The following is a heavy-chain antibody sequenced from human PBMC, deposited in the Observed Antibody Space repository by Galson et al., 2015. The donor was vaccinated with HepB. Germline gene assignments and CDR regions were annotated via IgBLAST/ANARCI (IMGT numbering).Heavy chain of an antibody. D-gene: IGHD5-12*01. CDR1: RYTFTGYY. CDR2: INPNSGGT. Sequence: SVKVSCKASRYTFTGYYIHWVRQAPGQGLEWMGRINPNSGGTNYAQKFQGRVTMTRDTSISTAYMELSRLRSDDTAVYYCAREKNSWYTTTTTRPFDPWGQGTLVTVSS. V-gene: IGHV1-2*06. J-gene: IGHJ5*02. CDR3: AREKNSWYTTTTTRPFDP.